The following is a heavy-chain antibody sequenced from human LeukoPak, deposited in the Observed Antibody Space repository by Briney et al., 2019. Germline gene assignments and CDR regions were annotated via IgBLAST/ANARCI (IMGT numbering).Heavy chain of an antibody. CDR1: GFTFSSYS. J-gene: IGHJ4*02. Sequence: GGSLRLSCAASGFTFSSYSMNWVRQARGKGLEWVSYISSSSSTIYYADSVKGRFTISRDNAKNTLYLQMNSLRAEDTAVYYCASGYYDFWSGYYPSYYWGQGTLVTVSS. D-gene: IGHD3-3*01. V-gene: IGHV3-48*01. CDR2: ISSSSSTI. CDR3: ASGYYDFWSGYYPSYY.